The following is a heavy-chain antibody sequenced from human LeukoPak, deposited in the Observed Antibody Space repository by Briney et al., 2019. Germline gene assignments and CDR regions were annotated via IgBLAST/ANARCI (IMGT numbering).Heavy chain of an antibody. Sequence: SETLSLTCAVYGGSFSAYYWSWIRQPPGKGLEWIGEINHSGSTNYNPSLKSRVTISVDTFKNQFSLKLSSVTAADTAVYYCARGRGRAVAGHIDYWGQGTLVTVSS. D-gene: IGHD6-19*01. CDR2: INHSGST. CDR3: ARGRGRAVAGHIDY. V-gene: IGHV4-34*01. J-gene: IGHJ4*02. CDR1: GGSFSAYY.